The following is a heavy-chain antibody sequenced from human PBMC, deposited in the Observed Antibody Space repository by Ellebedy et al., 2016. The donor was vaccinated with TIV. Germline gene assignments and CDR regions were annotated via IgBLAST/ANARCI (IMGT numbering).Heavy chain of an antibody. V-gene: IGHV3-30*18. J-gene: IGHJ5*02. D-gene: IGHD3-9*01. CDR2: ISYDGSNK. Sequence: GGSLRLXXAASGFTFSSYGMHWVRQAPGQGLEWVAVISYDGSNKYYADSVKGRFTISRDNSKNTLYLQMNSLRAEDTAVYYCAKGTYDILTGYYPRWFDPWGQGTLVTVSS. CDR1: GFTFSSYG. CDR3: AKGTYDILTGYYPRWFDP.